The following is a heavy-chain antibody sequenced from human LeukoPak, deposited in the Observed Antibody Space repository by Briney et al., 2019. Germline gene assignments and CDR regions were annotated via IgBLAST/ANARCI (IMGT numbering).Heavy chain of an antibody. D-gene: IGHD3-22*01. CDR1: GGSISSGGYY. CDR3: ARGPYDSSGYYKSKKFDY. Sequence: SQTLSLTCTVSGGSISSGGYYWSWIRQHPGKGLEWIGYIYYSGSTYYNPSLKSRVTISVDTSKNQFSLKLSSVTAADTAVYYCARGPYDSSGYYKSKKFDYWGQGTLVTVSS. V-gene: IGHV4-31*03. CDR2: IYYSGST. J-gene: IGHJ4*02.